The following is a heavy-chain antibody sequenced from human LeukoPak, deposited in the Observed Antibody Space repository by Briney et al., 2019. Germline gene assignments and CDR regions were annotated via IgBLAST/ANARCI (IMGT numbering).Heavy chain of an antibody. D-gene: IGHD3-10*01. Sequence: GRSLRLSCAASGFTFSGYAMSWVRQAPGKGLEWVSAISGSGGSTYYADSVKGRFTISRDNSKNTLYLQMNSLRAEDTAVYYCAKVTRRGQTSPFDYWGQGTLVTVSS. V-gene: IGHV3-23*01. CDR3: AKVTRRGQTSPFDY. CDR1: GFTFSGYA. CDR2: ISGSGGST. J-gene: IGHJ4*02.